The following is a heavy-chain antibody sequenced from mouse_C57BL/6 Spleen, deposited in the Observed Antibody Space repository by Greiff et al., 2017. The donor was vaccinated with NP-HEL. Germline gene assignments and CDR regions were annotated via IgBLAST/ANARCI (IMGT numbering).Heavy chain of an antibody. CDR1: GFTFTDYY. J-gene: IGHJ2*01. V-gene: IGHV7-3*01. Sequence: EVQLVESGGGLVQPGGSLSLSCAASGFTFTDYYMSWVRQPPGKALEWLGFIRNKANGYTTEYSASVKGRFTISRDNSQSILYLQMNALRAEDSATYYCARQPYYFDYWGQGTTLTVSS. CDR3: ARQPYYFDY. D-gene: IGHD6-1*01. CDR2: IRNKANGYTT.